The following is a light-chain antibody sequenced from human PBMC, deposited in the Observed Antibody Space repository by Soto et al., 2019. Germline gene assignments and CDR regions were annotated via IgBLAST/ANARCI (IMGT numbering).Light chain of an antibody. J-gene: IGKJ5*01. CDR1: QSITNNY. CDR2: GAS. V-gene: IGKV3-20*01. CDR3: QQYRTSPIT. Sequence: ETVLTQSPGTLSLSPGERATLSCRASQSITNNYLAWYQQKPGQAPRLLIYGASSRITGIPDRYSGSGSGPDFTLTISRLEPEDFAVYYCQQYRTSPITFGQGTRLVIK.